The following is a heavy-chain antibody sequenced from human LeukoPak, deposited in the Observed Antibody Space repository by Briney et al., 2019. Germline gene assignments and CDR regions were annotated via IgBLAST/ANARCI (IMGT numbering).Heavy chain of an antibody. J-gene: IGHJ4*02. CDR3: ARGGDYKNDY. D-gene: IGHD4-17*01. CDR1: GFTFSSYW. CDR2: INGAGSSI. Sequence: GGSLRLSCAASGFTFSSYWMHWVRQTPGKGLVWVSRINGAGSSISYADSVKGRVTISRDNAKNTLYLQKNNLRAEDTAVYYCARGGDYKNDYWGQGTLVTVSS. V-gene: IGHV3-74*01.